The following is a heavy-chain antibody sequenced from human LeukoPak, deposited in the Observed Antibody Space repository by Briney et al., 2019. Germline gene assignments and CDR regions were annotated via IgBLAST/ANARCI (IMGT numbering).Heavy chain of an antibody. V-gene: IGHV3-21*01. Sequence: GGSLRLSCAASGFTFSSYSMNWIRQAPGKGLEWVSSISSSSSYIYYADSVKGRFTISRDNAKNSLYLQMNSLRAEDTAVYYCAREDSSAYPNWFDPWGQGTLVTVSS. CDR1: GFTFSSYS. D-gene: IGHD3-22*01. CDR2: ISSSSSYI. CDR3: AREDSSAYPNWFDP. J-gene: IGHJ5*02.